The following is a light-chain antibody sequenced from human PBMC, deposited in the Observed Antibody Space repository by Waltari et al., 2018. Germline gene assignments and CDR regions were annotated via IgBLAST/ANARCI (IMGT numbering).Light chain of an antibody. CDR1: QNIRNF. Sequence: QMTQSPSSLSASVADRVTITCRASQNIRNFLNWYQQKPGKAPDLLIYAASSLQTGVPSRFSGSGSGTDFTLTISGLQPEDFAVYFCQLGYTTPRTFGQGTKVEIK. CDR3: QLGYTTPRT. V-gene: IGKV1-39*01. J-gene: IGKJ1*01. CDR2: AAS.